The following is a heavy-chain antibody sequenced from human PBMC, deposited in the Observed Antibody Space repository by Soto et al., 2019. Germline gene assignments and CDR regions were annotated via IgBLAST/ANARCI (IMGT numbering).Heavy chain of an antibody. V-gene: IGHV3-48*03. CDR3: ARIGVVESRSLDY. J-gene: IGHJ4*02. D-gene: IGHD3-16*01. Sequence: DVPLVESGGALVQTGGSLRLSCVASGFTFSSHEMNWVRQAPGKGLEWVSYISSSGSTKFYADSVKGRFTISRDNAEETLYLQMNSLRAEDTAVYYCARIGVVESRSLDYWGQGTRVTVSS. CDR1: GFTFSSHE. CDR2: ISSSGSTK.